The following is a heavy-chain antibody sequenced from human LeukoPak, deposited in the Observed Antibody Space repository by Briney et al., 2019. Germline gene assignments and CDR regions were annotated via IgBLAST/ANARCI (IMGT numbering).Heavy chain of an antibody. D-gene: IGHD3-10*01. CDR3: ARDGPAQMVDFDY. V-gene: IGHV1-2*02. CDR1: GYTFTGSGWY. Sequence: GASVKVSCKASGYTFTGSGWYLYWLRQATGQGLECVGWIHPNNGATLYAQKFQGRVAMTTDTSISTAYMELSRLRPDDTAMYYCARDGPAQMVDFDYWGQGTLVTVSS. CDR2: IHPNNGAT. J-gene: IGHJ4*02.